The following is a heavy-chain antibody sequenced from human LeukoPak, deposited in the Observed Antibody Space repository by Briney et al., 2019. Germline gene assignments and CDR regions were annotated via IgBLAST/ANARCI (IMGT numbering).Heavy chain of an antibody. Sequence: GGSLRLSCAASGFTVSSNYMSWVRQAPGKGLEWVSVIYSGGSTYYADSVKGRFTISRDNSKNTLYLQMNSLRAEDTAVYYCVSRPSMVRGVMVYWGQGTLVTVSS. CDR1: GFTVSSNY. J-gene: IGHJ4*02. CDR3: VSRPSMVRGVMVY. CDR2: IYSGGST. V-gene: IGHV3-53*01. D-gene: IGHD3-10*01.